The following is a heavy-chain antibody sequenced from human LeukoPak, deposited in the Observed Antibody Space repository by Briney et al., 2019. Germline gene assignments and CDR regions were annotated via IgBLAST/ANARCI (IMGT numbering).Heavy chain of an antibody. CDR1: GFAFSSYA. J-gene: IGHJ3*02. Sequence: PAGGSLRLSCAASGFAFSSYAMSWVRQAPGKGLEWVSAISGSGGSTYYADSVKGRFTISRDNSKNTLYLQMNSLRAEDTAVYYCAGPRSVGGLWFGDDALDAFDIWGQGTMVTVSS. D-gene: IGHD3-10*01. CDR3: AGPRSVGGLWFGDDALDAFDI. V-gene: IGHV3-23*01. CDR2: ISGSGGST.